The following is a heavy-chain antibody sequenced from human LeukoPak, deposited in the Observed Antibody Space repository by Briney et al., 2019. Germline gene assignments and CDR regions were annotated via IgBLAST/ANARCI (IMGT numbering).Heavy chain of an antibody. CDR1: GGSISSSSYY. Sequence: SETLSLTCTVSGGSISSSSYYWGWIRQPPGKGLEWIGSIYYSGSTYYNPSLKSRVTISVDTSKNQFSLKLSSVTAADTAMYYCARYYYDSSGYYYFDYWGQGTLVTVSS. D-gene: IGHD3-22*01. V-gene: IGHV4-39*01. CDR3: ARYYYDSSGYYYFDY. J-gene: IGHJ4*02. CDR2: IYYSGST.